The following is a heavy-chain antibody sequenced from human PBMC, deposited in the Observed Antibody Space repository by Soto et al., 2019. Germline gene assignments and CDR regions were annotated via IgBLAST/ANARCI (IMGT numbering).Heavy chain of an antibody. CDR1: GYTFTSYY. V-gene: IGHV1-46*01. D-gene: IGHD3-3*01. CDR2: INPSGGST. CDR3: ARGKFLEWLLGPGMDV. J-gene: IGHJ6*02. Sequence: ASVKVSCKASGYTFTSYYMHWVRQAPGQGLEWMGIINPSGGSTSYAQKFQGRVTMTRDTSTSTVYMELSSLRSEDTAVYYCARGKFLEWLLGPGMDVWGQGTTVTVSS.